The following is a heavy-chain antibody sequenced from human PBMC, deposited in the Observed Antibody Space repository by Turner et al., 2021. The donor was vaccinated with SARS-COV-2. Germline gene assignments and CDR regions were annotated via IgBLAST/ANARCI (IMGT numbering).Heavy chain of an antibody. CDR1: GYTFTGYS. V-gene: IGHV1-2*04. D-gene: IGHD3-22*01. CDR3: ALCSYYYDKGPFPVDY. Sequence: QVQLVQSGGGVRKPGASVKVSGKASGYTFTGYSMHWVRQAPGQGLEWMGLISPTSGGTNNAHNYQGCVTMTRDTTTTTTYMNLSWLRSNDTAVYYCALCSYYYDKGPFPVDYWGQGTLVTVSS. J-gene: IGHJ4*02. CDR2: ISPTSGGT.